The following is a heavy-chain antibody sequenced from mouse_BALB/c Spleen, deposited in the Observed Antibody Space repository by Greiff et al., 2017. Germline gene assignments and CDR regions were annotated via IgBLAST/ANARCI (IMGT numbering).Heavy chain of an antibody. CDR3: ARPDGNYWYFDV. V-gene: IGHV1-67*01. D-gene: IGHD2-1*01. CDR2: ISTYYGNT. Sequence: QVQLQQSGPELVRPGVSVKISCKGSVYTFTDYAMHWVKQSHAKSLEWIGVISTYYGNTNYNQKFKGKATMTVDKSSSTAYMEIARLTSEDSAIYYCARPDGNYWYFDVWGAGTTVTVSS. CDR1: VYTFTDYA. J-gene: IGHJ1*01.